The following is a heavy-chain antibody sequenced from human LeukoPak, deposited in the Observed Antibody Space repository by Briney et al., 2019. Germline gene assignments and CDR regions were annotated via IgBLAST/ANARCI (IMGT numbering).Heavy chain of an antibody. CDR1: RFTFKDSA. Sequence: GGSLRLSCAASRFTFKDSAMHWVRQAPGKGLEWIGRIESKTNRGTTDYAAPVKGRFTISRDDLRNTVFLQMNYLKSEDTAVYYCTTDPPPPRPDSSSAKYFYSNYMDVWGKGATVTVSS. V-gene: IGHV3-15*04. CDR3: TTDPPPPRPDSSSAKYFYSNYMDV. D-gene: IGHD6-6*01. J-gene: IGHJ6*03. CDR2: IESKTNRGTT.